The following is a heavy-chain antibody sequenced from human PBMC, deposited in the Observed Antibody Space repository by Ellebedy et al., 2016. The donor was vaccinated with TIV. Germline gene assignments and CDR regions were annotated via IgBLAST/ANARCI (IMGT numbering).Heavy chain of an antibody. V-gene: IGHV3-23*01. J-gene: IGHJ1*01. CDR2: ISDGDGRT. Sequence: GESLKISCVASGFSLSNYGMSWVRQAPGKGPEWVSGISDGDGRTYHADSVRGRFTISRDHSKNTLYLQMNSLRAEDTAVYYCARDSGWEHEHWGQGTLVIVSA. CDR1: GFSLSNYG. D-gene: IGHD4-23*01. CDR3: ARDSGWEHEH.